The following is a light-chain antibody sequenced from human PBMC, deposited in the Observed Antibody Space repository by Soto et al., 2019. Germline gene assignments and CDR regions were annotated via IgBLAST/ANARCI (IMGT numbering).Light chain of an antibody. CDR2: EVS. CDR3: SSYAGSNNLV. J-gene: IGLJ1*01. V-gene: IGLV2-8*01. CDR1: SSDVGGYNY. Sequence: QSALTQPPSASGSPGQSGTISCTGTSSDVGGYNYVSWYQQHPGKAPKLMIYEVSKRPSGVPDRFSGSKSGNTASLTVSGLQAEDEADYYCSSYAGSNNLVFGTGTKVTVL.